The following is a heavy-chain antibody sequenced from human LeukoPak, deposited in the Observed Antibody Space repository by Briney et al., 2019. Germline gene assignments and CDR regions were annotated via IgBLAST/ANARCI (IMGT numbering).Heavy chain of an antibody. Sequence: PSETLSHTCTVSGGSISSGDYYWSWIRQPPGKGLEWIGYIYYSGSTYYNPSLKSRVTISVDTSKNQFSLKLSSVTAADTAVYYCATSPSPYCSGGSCYSWGQGTLVTVSS. J-gene: IGHJ4*02. CDR2: IYYSGST. CDR3: ATSPSPYCSGGSCYS. CDR1: GGSISSGDYY. V-gene: IGHV4-30-4*01. D-gene: IGHD2-15*01.